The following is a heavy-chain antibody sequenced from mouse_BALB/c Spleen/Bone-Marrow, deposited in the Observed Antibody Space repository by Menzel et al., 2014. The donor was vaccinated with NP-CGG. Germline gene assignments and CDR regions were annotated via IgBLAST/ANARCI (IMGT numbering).Heavy chain of an antibody. CDR3: ARDKGRGFVDY. D-gene: IGHD1-1*02. J-gene: IGHJ2*01. CDR2: IRNKANGSTT. Sequence: DVQLVESGGGLVPPGGSLRLSCATSGFTFTDYYMHWVRQPPEKALEWLGFIRNKANGSTTEYSASVKGRFTISRDNPQNIRYLQMNTLRAEDSATYYCARDKGRGFVDYWGQSTTRTGSS. CDR1: GFTFTDYY. V-gene: IGHV7-3*02.